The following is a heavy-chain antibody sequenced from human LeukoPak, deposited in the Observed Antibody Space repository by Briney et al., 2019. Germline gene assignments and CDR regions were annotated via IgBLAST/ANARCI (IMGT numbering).Heavy chain of an antibody. V-gene: IGHV1-18*01. CDR2: ISAYNGNT. J-gene: IGHJ3*02. CDR3: ARDHVQLERGDAFDI. CDR1: VYTFTSYG. D-gene: IGHD1-1*01. Sequence: ASVNVSCKASVYTFTSYGISWVRQAPGQGLEWMGWISAYNGNTNYAQKLQGRVTMTTDTSTSTAYMELRSLRSDDTAVYYCARDHVQLERGDAFDIWGQGTMVTVSS.